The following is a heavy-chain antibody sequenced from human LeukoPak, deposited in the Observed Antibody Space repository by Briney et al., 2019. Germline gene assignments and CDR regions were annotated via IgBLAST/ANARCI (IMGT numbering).Heavy chain of an antibody. CDR2: IYSSGST. V-gene: IGHV4-4*07. D-gene: IGHD2-2*01. CDR3: ARGRGVRGYCSSTSCYAHYYYYGMDV. CDR1: GGSISNYY. J-gene: IGHJ6*02. Sequence: SETLSLTCTVSGGSISNYYWSWIRRPDGKGLEWIGRIYSSGSTNYNPSLKSRVMVSIDTPKNQFSLKLSSVTAADTAVYYCARGRGVRGYCSSTSCYAHYYYYGMDVWGQGTTVTVSS.